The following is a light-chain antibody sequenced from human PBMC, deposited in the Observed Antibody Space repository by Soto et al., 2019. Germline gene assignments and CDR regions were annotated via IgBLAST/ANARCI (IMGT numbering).Light chain of an antibody. V-gene: IGKV3-15*01. CDR2: GAS. Sequence: EIVMTQSPATLSVSPGERAPLYCWASQSVRNYLAWYQQKPGQAARLLIYGASTRATGIPARFSGSGSGTVFTLNISSLQSEDFAVYYCQQYNNWPLSFGPGTKVDLK. CDR3: QQYNNWPLS. CDR1: QSVRNY. J-gene: IGKJ3*01.